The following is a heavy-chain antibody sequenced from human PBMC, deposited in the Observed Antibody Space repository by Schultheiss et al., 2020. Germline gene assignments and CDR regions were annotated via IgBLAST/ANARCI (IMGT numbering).Heavy chain of an antibody. CDR3: AGHGKTYYDFWSGHYSFDY. CDR2: IYSGGST. D-gene: IGHD3-3*01. Sequence: GGSLRLSCAASGFTFSRYAMSWVRQAPGKGLEWVSVIYSGGSTYYADSVKGRFTISRDNSKNTLYLQMNSLRAEDTAVYYCAGHGKTYYDFWSGHYSFDYWGQGTLVTVSS. CDR1: GFTFSRYA. V-gene: IGHV3-53*01. J-gene: IGHJ4*02.